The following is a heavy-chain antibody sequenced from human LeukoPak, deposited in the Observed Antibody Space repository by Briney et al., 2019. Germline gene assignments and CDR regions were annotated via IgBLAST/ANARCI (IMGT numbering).Heavy chain of an antibody. V-gene: IGHV1-18*01. CDR2: ISTYNGNT. D-gene: IGHD6-13*01. CDR1: GYTFTSYG. J-gene: IGHJ6*02. Sequence: ASVKVSCKASGYTFTSYGISWVRQAPGQGLEWMGWISTYNGNTNYAQKLQGRVTMATDTSTSTAYMELRSLRSDDTAVYYCARDRYSSNLYYYYYGMDVRGQGTTVTVSS. CDR3: ARDRYSSNLYYYYYGMDV.